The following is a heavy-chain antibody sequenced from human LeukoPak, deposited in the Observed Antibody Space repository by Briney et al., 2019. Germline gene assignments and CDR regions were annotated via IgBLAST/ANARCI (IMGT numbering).Heavy chain of an antibody. CDR1: GGSISSGSYY. J-gene: IGHJ4*02. Sequence: SETLSLTCTVSGGSISSGSYYWSWIRQPAGKGLEWIGRIYTSGSTNYNPSLKSRVTISVDTSKNQFSLKLSSVTAADTAVYYCARLPTIAAAYIDYWGQGTLVTVSS. V-gene: IGHV4-61*02. CDR2: IYTSGST. D-gene: IGHD6-13*01. CDR3: ARLPTIAAAYIDY.